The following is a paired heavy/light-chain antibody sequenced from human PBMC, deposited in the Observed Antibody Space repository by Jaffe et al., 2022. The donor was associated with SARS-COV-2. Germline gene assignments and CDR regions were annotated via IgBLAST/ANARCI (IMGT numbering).Heavy chain of an antibody. Sequence: EVQLVESGGGLVQPGGSLRLSCAASGFTFSSYAMAWVRQTPGKGLEWISAITGSGVNTYHADSVKGRFTISRDNSKNTLYLQMQSLRAEDSALYHCARGTVTSCSGGTCYPLDVWGKGTTVTVSS. D-gene: IGHD2-15*01. CDR2: ITGSGVNT. CDR1: GFTFSSYA. CDR3: ARGTVTSCSGGTCYPLDV. J-gene: IGHJ6*04. V-gene: IGHV3-23*04.
Light chain of an antibody. CDR3: QQYGSPPFT. Sequence: EIVLTQSPGTLSLSPGEGATLSCRASQSVISSHFAWYQQKPGQAPRLLIFGASSRATGIPDRFSGSGSGTDFTLTISRLEPEDFAVFYCQQYGSPPFTFGQGTKLEIK. CDR1: QSVISSH. J-gene: IGKJ2*01. CDR2: GAS. V-gene: IGKV3-20*01.